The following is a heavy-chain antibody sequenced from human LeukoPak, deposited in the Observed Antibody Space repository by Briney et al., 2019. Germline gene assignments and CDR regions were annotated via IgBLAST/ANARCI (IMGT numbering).Heavy chain of an antibody. CDR1: GLTFSSYA. Sequence: PPGGSLRLSCAASGLTFSSYAMSWARQAPGKGLEWVSAISGSGGSTYYADSVKGRFTISRDNSKNTLYLQMNSLRAEDTAVYYCAKASVGATTYRRYYFDYWGQGTLVTVSS. D-gene: IGHD1-26*01. CDR2: ISGSGGST. CDR3: AKASVGATTYRRYYFDY. V-gene: IGHV3-23*01. J-gene: IGHJ4*02.